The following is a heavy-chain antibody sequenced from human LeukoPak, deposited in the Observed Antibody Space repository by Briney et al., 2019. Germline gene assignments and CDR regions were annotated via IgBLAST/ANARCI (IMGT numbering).Heavy chain of an antibody. V-gene: IGHV4-34*01. D-gene: IGHD3-3*01. CDR1: GGSFSGYY. CDR3: ARLLRFFGTGYYYGMDV. J-gene: IGHJ6*02. CDR2: INHSGST. Sequence: NPSETLSLTCAVYGGSFSGYYWSWIRRPPGKGLEWIGEINHSGSTNYNPSLKSRVTISVDTSKNQFSLKLSSVTAADTAVYYCARLLRFFGTGYYYGMDVWGQGTTVTVSS.